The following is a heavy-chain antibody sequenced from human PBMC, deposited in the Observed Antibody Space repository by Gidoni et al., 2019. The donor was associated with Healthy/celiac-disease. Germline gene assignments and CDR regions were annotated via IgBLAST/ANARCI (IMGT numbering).Heavy chain of an antibody. CDR1: GGTFSSYA. D-gene: IGHD3-22*01. J-gene: IGHJ4*02. V-gene: IGHV1-69*01. CDR2: IIPIFGTA. CDR3: ARDKGDYYDSSGYQLNLDY. Sequence: QVQLVQSGAEVKKPGSSVKVSCKASGGTFSSYAISWVRQAPGQGLEWMGGIIPIFGTANYAQKFQGRVTITADESTSTAYMELSSLRSEDTAVYYCARDKGDYYDSSGYQLNLDYWGQGTLVTVST.